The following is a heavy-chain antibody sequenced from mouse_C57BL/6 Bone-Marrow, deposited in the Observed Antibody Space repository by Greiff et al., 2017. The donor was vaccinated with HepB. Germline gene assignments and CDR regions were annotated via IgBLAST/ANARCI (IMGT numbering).Heavy chain of an antibody. J-gene: IGHJ4*01. CDR2: ISSGGDYI. CDR3: TRGGITTVVEPHYAMDY. Sequence: EVKLVESGEGLVKPGGSLKLSCAASGFTFSSYAMSWVRQTPEKRLEWVAYISSGGDYIYYADTVKGRFTISRDNARNTLYLQLSSLKSEDTAMYYGTRGGITTVVEPHYAMDYWGQGTSVTVSS. V-gene: IGHV5-9-1*02. CDR1: GFTFSSYA. D-gene: IGHD1-1*01.